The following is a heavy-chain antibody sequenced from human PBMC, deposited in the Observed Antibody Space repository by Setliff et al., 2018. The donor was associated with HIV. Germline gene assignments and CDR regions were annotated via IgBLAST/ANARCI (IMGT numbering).Heavy chain of an antibody. CDR3: AGGVRDNSGWSSYYFDY. D-gene: IGHD6-19*01. J-gene: IGHJ4*02. CDR2: VTHSGRT. Sequence: SETLSLTCAVYGGSFSGYYWSWIRQPPGKGLEWIGEVTHSGRTNYNPSLESRVTTSVDTSKKQFSLRLTSVTAADTAVYYCAGGVRDNSGWSSYYFDYWGQGTLVTVSS. V-gene: IGHV4-34*01. CDR1: GGSFSGYY.